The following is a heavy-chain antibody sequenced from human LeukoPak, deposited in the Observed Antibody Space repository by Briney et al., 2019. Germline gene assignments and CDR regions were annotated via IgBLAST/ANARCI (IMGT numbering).Heavy chain of an antibody. CDR1: GGSFSGYY. CDR3: ARGRSSGWYNNYFDF. V-gene: IGHV4-34*01. CDR2: INHSGST. D-gene: IGHD6-19*01. Sequence: SETLSLTCAVYGGSFSGYYWSWIRQPPGKGLEWIGEINHSGSTNYNPSLKSRVTISVDTSKNQFSLKLSSVTAADTAVYYCARGRSSGWYNNYFDFWGQGTLVTVSS. J-gene: IGHJ4*02.